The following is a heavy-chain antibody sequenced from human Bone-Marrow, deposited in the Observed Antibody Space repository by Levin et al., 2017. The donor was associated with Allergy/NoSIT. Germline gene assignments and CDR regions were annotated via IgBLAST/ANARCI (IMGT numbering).Heavy chain of an antibody. CDR3: TRRGPPDDSAGEGYYFFALDV. D-gene: IGHD3-16*01. CDR1: GYSFAGYW. V-gene: IGHV5-51*01. Sequence: HGESLKISCKASGYSFAGYWIAWVRQMPGKGLEWMGAIYPGDSETIYSPSFQGQVTMSADKSITTAYLQWTTLQAPDTAMYYCTRRGPPDDSAGEGYYFFALDVWGQGTTVTVSS. J-gene: IGHJ6*02. CDR2: IYPGDSET.